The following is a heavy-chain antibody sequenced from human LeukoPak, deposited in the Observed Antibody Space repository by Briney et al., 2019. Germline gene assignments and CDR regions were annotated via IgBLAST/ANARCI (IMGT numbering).Heavy chain of an antibody. D-gene: IGHD6-19*01. CDR2: IYYSGST. CDR1: GGSISSGGYY. Sequence: PSQTLSLTCTVSGGSISSGGYYWSWIRQHPGKGLEWIGYIYYSGSTYYNPSLKSRVTISVDTSKNQFSLKLSSVTAADTAVYYCARDSSGWYTYNWFDPWGQGTLVTVSS. CDR3: ARDSSGWYTYNWFDP. J-gene: IGHJ5*02. V-gene: IGHV4-31*03.